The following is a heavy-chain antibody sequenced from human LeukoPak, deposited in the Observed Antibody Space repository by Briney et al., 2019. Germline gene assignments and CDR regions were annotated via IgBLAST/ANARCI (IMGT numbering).Heavy chain of an antibody. CDR2: IKSNSDGGTT. Sequence: GGSLRLSCAASGFTFANAWMTWVRQAPGKGLEWVGLIKSNSDGGTTEYAAPVKGRFTISRGDSKKIVYLEMNSLKTEDTAVYYCTTWTSHWGQGTLVSVSS. V-gene: IGHV3-15*01. CDR3: TTWTSH. J-gene: IGHJ4*02. CDR1: GFTFANAW. D-gene: IGHD3/OR15-3a*01.